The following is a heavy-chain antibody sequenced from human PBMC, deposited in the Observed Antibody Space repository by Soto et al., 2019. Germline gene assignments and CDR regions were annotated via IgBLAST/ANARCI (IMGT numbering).Heavy chain of an antibody. V-gene: IGHV4-39*01. CDR2: IYYSGST. CDR1: GGSISSSSYY. D-gene: IGHD3-22*01. CDR3: ARRGYYYDSSGYPSVWY. Sequence: QLQLQESGPGLVKPSETLSLTCTVSGGSISSSSYYWGWIRQPPGKGLEWIGSIYYSGSTYYNPTLKGRVTIAVDTSKKQFSLKHSSVTAADTAVYYCARRGYYYDSSGYPSVWYWGQGTLVTVSA. J-gene: IGHJ4*02.